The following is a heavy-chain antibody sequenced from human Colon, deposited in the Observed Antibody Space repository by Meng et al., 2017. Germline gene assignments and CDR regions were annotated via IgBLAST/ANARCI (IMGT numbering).Heavy chain of an antibody. J-gene: IGHJ5*02. CDR3: ARDSGYDKNWFDP. D-gene: IGHD5-12*01. CDR1: GGPVSSAGYQ. CDR2: AST. Sequence: QVQLQESGPGLGGPSGTLTSICSVSGGPVSSAGYQWSWIRQPPGKGLEWIGYASTNYNPSLKSRVTISVDTSKNQFSLKVSSVTAADTAVYYCARDSGYDKNWFDPWGQGTLVTVSS. V-gene: IGHV4-61*08.